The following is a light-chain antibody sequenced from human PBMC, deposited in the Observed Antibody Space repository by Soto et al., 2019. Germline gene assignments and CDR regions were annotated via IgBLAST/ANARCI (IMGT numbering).Light chain of an antibody. Sequence: QSVLTQSSSASASLGSSVNLTCTLTSGHSNYIIAWHQLQPGKAPRYLMNLEGSGSYNKGSGIPDRFSGSSSGADRYLTISNLQFEDEADYYCETWDGNTHVFGTGTKLTVL. V-gene: IGLV4-60*02. CDR2: LEGSGSY. J-gene: IGLJ1*01. CDR3: ETWDGNTHV. CDR1: SGHSNYI.